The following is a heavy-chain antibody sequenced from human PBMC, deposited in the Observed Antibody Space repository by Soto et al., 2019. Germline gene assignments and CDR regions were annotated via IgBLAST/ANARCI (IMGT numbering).Heavy chain of an antibody. Sequence: GGSLRLSCAASGFTFGTYWMSWVRQAPGKGLEWVANIKQDGSEKFYVDSVKGRFTISRDNAKNSLYLQMNSLRTEDTAVYYCARSRTGTTRYFYYMDVWGKGTTVTDSS. V-gene: IGHV3-7*01. J-gene: IGHJ6*03. CDR3: ARSRTGTTRYFYYMDV. CDR2: IKQDGSEK. D-gene: IGHD1-7*01. CDR1: GFTFGTYW.